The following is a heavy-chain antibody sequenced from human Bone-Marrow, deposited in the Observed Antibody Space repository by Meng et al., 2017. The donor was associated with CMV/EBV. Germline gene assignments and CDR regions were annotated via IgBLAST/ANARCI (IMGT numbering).Heavy chain of an antibody. D-gene: IGHD3-22*01. CDR3: ARGYYDSSGYYGLDAFDS. CDR2: IGTAGDT. V-gene: IGHV3-13*01. Sequence: GESLKISCAASGFTFSSYDMHWVRQATGKGLEWVSAIGTAGDTYYPGSVKGRFTISRENAKNSLYLQMNSLRAGDTAVYYCARGYYDSSGYYGLDAFDSWGQGTMVTVSS. CDR1: GFTFSSYD. J-gene: IGHJ3*02.